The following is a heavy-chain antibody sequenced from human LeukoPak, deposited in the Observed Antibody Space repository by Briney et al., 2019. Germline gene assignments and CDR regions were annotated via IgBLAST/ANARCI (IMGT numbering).Heavy chain of an antibody. D-gene: IGHD3-10*01. CDR3: ARGQRNYGSGSYLGNWFDP. CDR2: INPNSGGT. V-gene: IGHV1-2*02. Sequence: GASVKGSCKASGYTFTGYYMHWVRQAPGQGLEWMGWINPNSGGTNDAQKCQGRVTMTRDTSISTAYMELSRLRSDDTAVYYCARGQRNYGSGSYLGNWFDPWGQGTLVTASS. CDR1: GYTFTGYY. J-gene: IGHJ5*02.